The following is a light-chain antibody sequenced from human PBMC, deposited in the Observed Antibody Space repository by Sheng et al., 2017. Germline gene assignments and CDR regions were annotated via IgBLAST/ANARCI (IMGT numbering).Light chain of an antibody. Sequence: DIQMTQSPSTLSASVGDRVIITCRASQSVSSWLAWYQVKAGKAPKLLIYKASTLESGVPLRFSGSGSGTDFTLTISSLEPEDVAVYSCHQYDDWPPTFGQGTKLEIK. J-gene: IGKJ2*01. CDR3: HQYDDWPPT. V-gene: IGKV1-5*03. CDR2: KAS. CDR1: QSVSSW.